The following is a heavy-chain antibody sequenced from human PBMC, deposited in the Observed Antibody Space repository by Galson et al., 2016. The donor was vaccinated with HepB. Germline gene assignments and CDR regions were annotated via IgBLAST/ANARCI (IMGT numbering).Heavy chain of an antibody. CDR1: GFTFSHYT. Sequence: SLRLSCAASGFTFSHYTMHWVRQPPGKGLEWVAVISFDGNNKYYADSVKGRITISGDNSKNTMYLQMNSLRGEDTAVYYCARGLAYNYGYFDYWGQGTLVTVSS. J-gene: IGHJ4*02. CDR3: ARGLAYNYGYFDY. D-gene: IGHD5-18*01. V-gene: IGHV3-30-3*01. CDR2: ISFDGNNK.